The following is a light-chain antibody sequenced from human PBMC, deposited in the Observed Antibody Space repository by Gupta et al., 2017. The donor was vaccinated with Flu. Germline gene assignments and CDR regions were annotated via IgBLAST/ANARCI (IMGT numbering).Light chain of an antibody. V-gene: IGLV1-51*02. Sequence: QSVLTQPPSVSAAPGQKITFSCSGSSSNIGVNSVSWYQQLPGAAPKLLIYENDRRPSGIPDRVTGSKSGTSATLGITGLQTGDEAHYYCGTWDDSLSAMVFGGGTKPAVL. CDR1: SSNIGVNS. J-gene: IGLJ2*01. CDR3: GTWDDSLSAMV. CDR2: END.